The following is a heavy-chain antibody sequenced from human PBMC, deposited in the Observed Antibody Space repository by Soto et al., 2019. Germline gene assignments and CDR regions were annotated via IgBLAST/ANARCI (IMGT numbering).Heavy chain of an antibody. D-gene: IGHD1-26*01. J-gene: IGHJ3*02. Sequence: QVQLQESGPGLVKPSETLSLTCTVSGGSISSYYWSWIRQPPGKGLEWIGYIYYSGSTNYNPSLKSRVTISVDTSKNQFSLKLSSVTAADTAVYYCARDRIVGASDDAFDIWGQGTMVTVSS. CDR2: IYYSGST. CDR1: GGSISSYY. CDR3: ARDRIVGASDDAFDI. V-gene: IGHV4-59*01.